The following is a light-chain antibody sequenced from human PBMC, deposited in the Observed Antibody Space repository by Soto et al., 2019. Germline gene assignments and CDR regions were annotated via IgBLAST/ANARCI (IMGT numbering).Light chain of an antibody. V-gene: IGLV1-40*01. J-gene: IGLJ2*01. CDR1: SYNIGAGYD. CDR2: GNS. CDR3: QSYDSSLSV. Sequence: QSVLTQPPSVSGAPGQRVTISCTGSSYNIGAGYDVHWYQQLPGTAPKLLIYGNSNRPSGVPDRFSGSKSGTSASLAITGLQAEDEADYYCQSYDSSLSVFGGGTKVTVL.